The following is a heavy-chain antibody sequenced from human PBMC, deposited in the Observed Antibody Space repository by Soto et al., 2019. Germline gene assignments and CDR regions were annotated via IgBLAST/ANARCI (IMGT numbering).Heavy chain of an antibody. J-gene: IGHJ4*02. V-gene: IGHV3-9*01. Sequence: QPGGSLRLSCAASGFDFDDYAMHWVRQGPGKGLEWVSGISWNSVTVDYADSVKGRFTISRDNAKNSLYLQMNSLRAEDTALYYCAKHPYGSGNFHFDSWGQGTLVTVSS. CDR3: AKHPYGSGNFHFDS. CDR2: ISWNSVTV. D-gene: IGHD3-10*01. CDR1: GFDFDDYA.